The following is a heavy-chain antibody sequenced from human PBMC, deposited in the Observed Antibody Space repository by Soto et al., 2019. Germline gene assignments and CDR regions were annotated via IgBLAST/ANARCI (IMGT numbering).Heavy chain of an antibody. CDR3: ARSGGSSGHESPDFDS. J-gene: IGHJ4*02. CDR2: ISGFNGNT. Sequence: ASVKVSCKASGYTFNFYGITWVRQAPGQGLEWMGWISGFNGNTNYAADLQGRVTMTTDTSTSTAYMELRGLRSDDTAVYYCARSGGSSGHESPDFDSWGQGTLVTVSS. CDR1: GYTFNFYG. V-gene: IGHV1-18*01. D-gene: IGHD6-25*01.